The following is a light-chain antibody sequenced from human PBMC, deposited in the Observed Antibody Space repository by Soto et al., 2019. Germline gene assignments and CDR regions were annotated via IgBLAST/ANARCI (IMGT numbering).Light chain of an antibody. J-gene: IGKJ1*01. Sequence: TQMSQSPSTLSASVGDRVTITCRASQSISSWLAWYQQKPGKAPKLLVYDASSLESGVPSRFSGSGSGTEFTLTISSLQPDDFATHYCQQYNSYAWTFGQGPKV. CDR3: QQYNSYAWT. CDR2: DAS. CDR1: QSISSW. V-gene: IGKV1-5*01.